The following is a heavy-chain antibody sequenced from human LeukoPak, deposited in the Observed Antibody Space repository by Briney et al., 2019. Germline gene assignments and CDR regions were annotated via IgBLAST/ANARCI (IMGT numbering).Heavy chain of an antibody. CDR3: ARVSSGWSFDY. V-gene: IGHV3-48*04. D-gene: IGHD6-19*01. CDR2: ISSSSTST. Sequence: GGSLRLSCAASGFTFSSYGIHWVRQAPGKGLEWLSYISSSSTSTNYADSVKGRFTISRDNAKKSLYLQMNSLRAEDTAVYYCARVSSGWSFDYWGQGTLVTVSS. CDR1: GFTFSSYG. J-gene: IGHJ4*02.